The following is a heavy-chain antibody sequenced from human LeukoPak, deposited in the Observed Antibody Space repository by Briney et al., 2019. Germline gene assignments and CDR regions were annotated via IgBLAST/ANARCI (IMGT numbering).Heavy chain of an antibody. V-gene: IGHV3-23*01. CDR2: ISGSGGST. J-gene: IGHJ4*02. D-gene: IGHD6-13*01. CDR1: GLTFSIYA. CDR3: ADAIAAADY. Sequence: GGSLRLSCAASGLTFSIYAMSWVRQAPGKGLEWVSAISGSGGSTYYADSVKGRFTISRDNSKNTLYLQMNSLRAEDTAVYYCADAIAAADYWGQGTLVTVSS.